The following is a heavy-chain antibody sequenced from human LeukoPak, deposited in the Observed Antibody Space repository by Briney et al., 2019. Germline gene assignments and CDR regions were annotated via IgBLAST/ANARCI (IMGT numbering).Heavy chain of an antibody. V-gene: IGHV1-8*01. CDR2: MNPNSGNT. CDR1: GGTFTSYD. D-gene: IGHD6-19*01. Sequence: ASVKVSCKASGGTFTSYDINWVRQATGQGLEWMGWMNPNSGNTGYAQKFQGRVTMTRNTSISTAYMELSSLRSEDTAVYYCARVMGIAVANDYWGQGTLVTVSS. J-gene: IGHJ4*02. CDR3: ARVMGIAVANDY.